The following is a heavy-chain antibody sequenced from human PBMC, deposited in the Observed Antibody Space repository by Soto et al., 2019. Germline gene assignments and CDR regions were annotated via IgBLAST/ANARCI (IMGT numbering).Heavy chain of an antibody. Sequence: ASVKVSCKVSGYTLTELSMHWVRQAPGKGLEWMGGFDPEDGETIYAQKFQGRVTMTEDTSTDTAYMELSSLRSEDTAVYSCATDTISGYDYWFDPWGQGILVTVSS. D-gene: IGHD5-12*01. CDR3: ATDTISGYDYWFDP. CDR2: FDPEDGET. CDR1: GYTLTELS. J-gene: IGHJ5*02. V-gene: IGHV1-24*01.